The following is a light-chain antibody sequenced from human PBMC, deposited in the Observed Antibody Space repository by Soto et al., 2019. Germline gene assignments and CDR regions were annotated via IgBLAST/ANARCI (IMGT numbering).Light chain of an antibody. Sequence: ERVMTQSPATLSVSPGERATLSCRASQTVSNNLAWYQHKSGQAPRLLIYGASTRATGIPARFSGSGSGTEFTLTISSLQSKDSATYYCHQYNNWPETFGQGTKVEIK. J-gene: IGKJ1*01. CDR3: HQYNNWPET. CDR1: QTVSNN. V-gene: IGKV3-15*01. CDR2: GAS.